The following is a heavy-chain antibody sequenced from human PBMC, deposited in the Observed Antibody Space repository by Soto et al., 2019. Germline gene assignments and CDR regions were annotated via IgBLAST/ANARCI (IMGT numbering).Heavy chain of an antibody. CDR1: GDSVSSNSAA. J-gene: IGHJ4*02. V-gene: IGHV6-1*01. D-gene: IGHD6-19*01. Sequence: SQTLSLTCAISGDSVSSNSAAWYWIRQSPSRGLEWLGRTYYRSKWYDDYAIPVKSRITINPNTSKNQLSLQLNSVTPEDTAVYYCARVTSGWYFDCWGQGTLVTVSS. CDR3: ARVTSGWYFDC. CDR2: TYYRSKWYD.